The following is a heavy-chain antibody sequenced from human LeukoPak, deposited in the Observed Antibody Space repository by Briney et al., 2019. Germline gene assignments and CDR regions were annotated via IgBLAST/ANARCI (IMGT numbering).Heavy chain of an antibody. CDR3: ARDKSCAS. J-gene: IGHJ4*02. CDR1: GFTFSNYN. D-gene: IGHD3-16*01. Sequence: QPGGSLRLSCAASGFTFSNYNMNWVRQAPGKGLEWVSYISGSSSPIYYADSVKGRFTISRDNAKNSLYLQMNSLRDEDTAVYFRARDKSCASWGQGTLVTVSS. CDR2: ISGSSSPI. V-gene: IGHV3-48*02.